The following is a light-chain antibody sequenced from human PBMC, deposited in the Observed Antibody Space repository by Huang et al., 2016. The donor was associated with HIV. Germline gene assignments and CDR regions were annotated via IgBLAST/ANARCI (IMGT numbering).Light chain of an antibody. CDR3: HQYNNWLLS. J-gene: IGKJ4*01. CDR1: RSVSTN. CDR2: GSS. Sequence: EIVMTQSSATLSVSPGERVTLSCRANRSVSTNLAWYQQRPGQAPRLLIYGSSTRAPGIPARFSVSGSGTDFSLTISSLQSEDFALYYCHQYNNWLLSFGGGTRVDI. V-gene: IGKV3-15*01.